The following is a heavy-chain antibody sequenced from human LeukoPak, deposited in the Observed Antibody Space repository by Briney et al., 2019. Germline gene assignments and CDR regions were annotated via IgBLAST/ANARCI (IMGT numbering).Heavy chain of an antibody. CDR1: GYTFTSYG. D-gene: IGHD1-1*01. CDR2: ISAYNGNT. CDR3: ARDFSSRGDTPLWNPFDY. Sequence: GESLKISCKASGYTFTSYGISWVRQAPGQGLEWMGWISAYNGNTNYAQKLQGRVTMTTDTSTSTAYMELRSLRSDDTAVYYCARDFSSRGDTPLWNPFDYWGQGTLVTVSS. J-gene: IGHJ4*02. V-gene: IGHV1-18*01.